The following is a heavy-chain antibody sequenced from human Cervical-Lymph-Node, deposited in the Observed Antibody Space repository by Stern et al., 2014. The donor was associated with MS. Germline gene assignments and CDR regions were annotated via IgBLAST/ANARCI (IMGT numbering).Heavy chain of an antibody. J-gene: IGHJ5*02. CDR3: AKDLQLRGGWDWFDP. V-gene: IGHV3-30*18. CDR2: ISYDGSNK. D-gene: IGHD1-7*01. CDR1: GFTFSSYG. Sequence: VQLVQSGGGVVQPGRSLRLSCAASGFTFSSYGMHWVRQAPGKGLEWEAVISYDGSNKYYADSVKCRFTISRDNSKNTLYLQMNSLRAEDTAVYYCAKDLQLRGGWDWFDPWGQGTLVTVSS.